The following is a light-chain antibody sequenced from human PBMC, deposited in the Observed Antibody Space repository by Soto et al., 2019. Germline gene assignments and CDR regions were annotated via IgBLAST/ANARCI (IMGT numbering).Light chain of an antibody. Sequence: QSALTQPASVSGSPGQSITISCTGTSSDVGGYNHVSWYQIHPGKAPKLIIYEVTSRPSGVPDRFSGSKSGNTASLTVSGLQDEDEADYYCSSFGGSNDVLFGGGTKLTVL. CDR2: EVT. CDR1: SSDVGGYNH. CDR3: SSFGGSNDVL. J-gene: IGLJ2*01. V-gene: IGLV2-8*01.